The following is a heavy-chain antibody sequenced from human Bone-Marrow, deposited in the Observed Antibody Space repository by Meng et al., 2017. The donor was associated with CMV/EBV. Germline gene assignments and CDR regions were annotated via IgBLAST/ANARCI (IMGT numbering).Heavy chain of an antibody. J-gene: IGHJ4*02. V-gene: IGHV3-9*03. Sequence: GGSLRLSCAASGFTFDDYAMHWVRQAPGKGLEWVSGISWNSGSIGYADSVKGRFTISRDNAKNSLYLQMNSLRAEDMALYYCARAPGSHIDYWGQGTLVTVSS. CDR2: ISWNSGSI. CDR1: GFTFDDYA. CDR3: ARAPGSHIDY. D-gene: IGHD3-10*01.